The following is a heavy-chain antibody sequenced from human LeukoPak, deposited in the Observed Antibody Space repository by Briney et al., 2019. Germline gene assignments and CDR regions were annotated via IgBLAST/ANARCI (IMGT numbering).Heavy chain of an antibody. J-gene: IGHJ3*02. CDR3: ARVYRRDGLNFDGFDI. Sequence: SETLSLTCAVSSGSINNDGYYWSWIRQPAGKGLEWIGRVYSSGSANYSPSLKSRVIISIDTSKNQFSLRLSSVTAADTAVYYCARVYRRDGLNFDGFDIWGQGTMVTVS. V-gene: IGHV4-61*02. D-gene: IGHD5-24*01. CDR1: SGSINNDGYY. CDR2: VYSSGSA.